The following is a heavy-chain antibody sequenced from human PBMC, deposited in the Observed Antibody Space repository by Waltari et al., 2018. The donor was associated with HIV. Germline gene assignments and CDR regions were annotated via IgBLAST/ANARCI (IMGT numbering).Heavy chain of an antibody. Sequence: QVQLVQSGAEVKKPGSSVKVSCKASGGTFSSCAISWVRQAPGQGLEWMGGIIPIFGTANDAQKFQGRVTITADESTSTAYMELSSLRLEDTAAYYCARSLFASGSLSFRHGTDVWGQGTTVTVSS. J-gene: IGHJ6*02. V-gene: IGHV1-69*12. CDR3: ARSLFASGSLSFRHGTDV. CDR1: GGTFSSCA. CDR2: IIPIFGTA. D-gene: IGHD3-10*01.